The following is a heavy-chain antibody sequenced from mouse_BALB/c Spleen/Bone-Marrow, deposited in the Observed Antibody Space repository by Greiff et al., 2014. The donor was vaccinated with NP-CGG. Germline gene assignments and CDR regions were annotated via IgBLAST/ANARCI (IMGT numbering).Heavy chain of an antibody. D-gene: IGHD2-1*01. J-gene: IGHJ3*01. CDR1: GFSLSKYS. V-gene: IGHV2-6-4*01. CDR2: IWGGGST. CDR3: ARTGNYPAWFAY. Sequence: VMLVESGPGLVAPSQSLSITCTVSGFSLSKYSVHWVRQPPGKGLEWLGMIWGGGSTDYNSALKSRLSISKDNSKSQVFLKMNSLQTNDPAMYYCARTGNYPAWFAYWGQGTLVTVSA.